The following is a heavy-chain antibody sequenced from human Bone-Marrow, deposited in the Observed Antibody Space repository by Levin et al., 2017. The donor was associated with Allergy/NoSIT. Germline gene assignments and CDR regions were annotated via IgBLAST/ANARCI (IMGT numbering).Heavy chain of an antibody. CDR3: EGMITFGGDYYMDV. CDR1: GGSISSSSYY. J-gene: IGHJ6*03. V-gene: IGHV4-39*01. D-gene: IGHD3-16*01. CDR2: INYSGNT. Sequence: SETLSLTCTVSGGSISSSSYYWGWVRQPPGKGLEWIGSINYSGNTYYNPSLKSRVTMSVDMSKHQFSLKLGSVTAADTAVYYCEGMITFGGDYYMDVWGKGTTVTVSS.